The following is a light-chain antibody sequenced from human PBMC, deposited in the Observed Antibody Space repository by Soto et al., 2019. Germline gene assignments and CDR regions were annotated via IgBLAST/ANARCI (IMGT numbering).Light chain of an antibody. J-gene: IGKJ5*01. CDR1: ESISRH. V-gene: IGKV1-39*01. CDR2: AAS. CDR3: QQDYSTLAT. Sequence: DIQLSQSPSSLSASVGDRVTITCRAAESISRHLNWYQQKPGRAPDLLIYAASTLQNGVPSRFTGSGSGTEFTLTITGLQLEDFATYYCQQDYSTLATFGQGTRLEIK.